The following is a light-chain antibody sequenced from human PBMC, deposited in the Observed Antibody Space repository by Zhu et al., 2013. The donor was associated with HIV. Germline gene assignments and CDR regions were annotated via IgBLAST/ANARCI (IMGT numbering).Light chain of an antibody. CDR2: GVS. V-gene: IGKV3-15*01. J-gene: IGKJ4*01. CDR3: QQYGGSPLT. CDR1: QSVGSN. Sequence: EIVMTQSPATLSVSPGERATLSCRASQSVGSNLAWYQQKPGQAPRLLIYGVSTRAAAIPARFSGAGSGTDFTLTISRVEPEDFAVYYCQQYGGSPLTFGGGTTVEIK.